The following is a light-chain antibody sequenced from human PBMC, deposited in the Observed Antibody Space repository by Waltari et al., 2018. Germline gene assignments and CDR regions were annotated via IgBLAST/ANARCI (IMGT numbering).Light chain of an antibody. V-gene: IGLV1-40*01. Sequence: QSVLTQPPSVSGAPGQRVTISCTGSSSNIGTGFEVHWYQQRPGTAPKLLIYGDTNRPSGVPDRFSGSKSGTSASLAITGLQAEDEADYYCQSFDSSLSGWVFGGGTKLTVL. CDR1: SSNIGTGFE. CDR2: GDT. J-gene: IGLJ3*02. CDR3: QSFDSSLSGWV.